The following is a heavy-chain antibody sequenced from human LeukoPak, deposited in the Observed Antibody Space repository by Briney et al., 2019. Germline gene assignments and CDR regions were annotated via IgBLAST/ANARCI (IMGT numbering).Heavy chain of an antibody. CDR3: ARAGTDSSGYYGYDY. D-gene: IGHD3-22*01. CDR1: GYSISSGYY. J-gene: IGHJ4*02. CDR2: IYHSGST. Sequence: SETLSLTCTVSGYSISSGYYWGWIRQPPGKGLECIGSIYHSGSTYYNPSLRGRVTISVDTSKNQFSLKLSSVTAADTAVYYCARAGTDSSGYYGYDYWGQGTLVTVSS. V-gene: IGHV4-38-2*02.